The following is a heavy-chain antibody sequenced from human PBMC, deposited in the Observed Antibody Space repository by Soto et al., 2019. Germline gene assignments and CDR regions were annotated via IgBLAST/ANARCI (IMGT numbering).Heavy chain of an antibody. CDR2: ISSSSSYI. J-gene: IGHJ4*02. Sequence: GGSLRLSCAASGFTFSSYSMNWVRQAPGKGLEWVSSISSSSSYIYYADSVKGRFTISRDNAKNSLYLQMNSLRAEDTAVYYCARDLESSGWFFYLFDYWGQGTLVTVSS. CDR3: ARDLESSGWFFYLFDY. CDR1: GFTFSSYS. D-gene: IGHD6-19*01. V-gene: IGHV3-21*01.